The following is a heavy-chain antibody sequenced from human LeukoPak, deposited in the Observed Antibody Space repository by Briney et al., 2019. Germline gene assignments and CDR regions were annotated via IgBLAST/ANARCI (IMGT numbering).Heavy chain of an antibody. D-gene: IGHD1-26*01. Sequence: GGSLRLSCAASGFTFSNYWMRWVRQAPGKGLVWVSRINTDGSITIYADSVKGRFTISRDNAKNTLNLQMNSLRAEDTAVYYCARVSAGSFYINYWGQGTLVTVSS. V-gene: IGHV3-74*01. CDR2: INTDGSIT. J-gene: IGHJ4*02. CDR1: GFTFSNYW. CDR3: ARVSAGSFYINY.